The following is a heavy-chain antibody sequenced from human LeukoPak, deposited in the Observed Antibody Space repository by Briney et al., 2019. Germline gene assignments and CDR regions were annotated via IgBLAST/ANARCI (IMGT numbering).Heavy chain of an antibody. J-gene: IGHJ4*02. CDR3: ARERGPKPPDY. CDR2: IKRDGSEK. CDR1: GFTFSSNW. V-gene: IGHV3-7*03. D-gene: IGHD3-10*01. Sequence: GGSLRLSCAASGFTFSSNWMTWVRQAPGKGLEWVANIKRDGSEKYYVDSVKGRFTISRDNAKNSLYLQMNSPRAEDTAVYYCARERGPKPPDYWGQGTLVTVSS.